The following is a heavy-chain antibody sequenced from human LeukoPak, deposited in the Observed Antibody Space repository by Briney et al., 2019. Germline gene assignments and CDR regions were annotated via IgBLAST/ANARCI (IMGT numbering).Heavy chain of an antibody. Sequence: TGGSLRLSCAASGXSFSRYGMHWVRQAPGKGQEWVAVIWYDGSNKYYADSVKGRFTISRDNSKNTLHLQMDSLRAEDTAVYYCARDREARYFDYWGQGTLVTVSS. CDR2: IWYDGSNK. CDR3: ARDREARYFDY. J-gene: IGHJ4*02. D-gene: IGHD1-26*01. V-gene: IGHV3-33*01. CDR1: GXSFSRYG.